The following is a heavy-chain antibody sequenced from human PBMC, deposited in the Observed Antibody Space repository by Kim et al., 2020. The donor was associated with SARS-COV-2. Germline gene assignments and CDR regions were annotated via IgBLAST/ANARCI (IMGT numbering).Heavy chain of an antibody. D-gene: IGHD3-3*01. Sequence: AHVKGRFTISRDDSKNTLYLKMTSLKTENTAVYYCTTAVLMRVVSPFFDSWGQGTMVTVSS. CDR3: TTAVLMRVVSPFFDS. J-gene: IGHJ3*02. V-gene: IGHV3-15*01.